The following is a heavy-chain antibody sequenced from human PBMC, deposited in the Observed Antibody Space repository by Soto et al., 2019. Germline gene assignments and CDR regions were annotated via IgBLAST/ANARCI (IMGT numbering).Heavy chain of an antibody. CDR1: GFTFIDLY. Sequence: GGSLRLCCAVSGFTFIDLYTSCSLQATGKGLECGSYISGCANTIYYADSVWGLFTISRENAKKSLYLQMNSLRAEDTAVYYCARTLFWSGYSFDYWGQGTLVTVSS. D-gene: IGHD3-3*01. V-gene: IGHV3-11*01. CDR2: ISGCANTI. CDR3: ARTLFWSGYSFDY. J-gene: IGHJ4*01.